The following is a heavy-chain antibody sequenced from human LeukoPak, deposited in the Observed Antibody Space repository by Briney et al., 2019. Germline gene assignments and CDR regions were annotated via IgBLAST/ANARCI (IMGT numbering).Heavy chain of an antibody. V-gene: IGHV1-69*13. J-gene: IGHJ4*02. CDR2: IIPIFGTA. CDR1: GGTFSSYA. CDR3: ARVSLPSEYSGSFDY. Sequence: SVKVSCKASGGTFSSYAISWVRQAPGQGLEWMGGIIPIFGTANYAQKFQGRVTITADESTSTAYMELSSLRSEDTAVYYCARVSLPSEYSGSFDYWGQGTLVTVST. D-gene: IGHD1-26*01.